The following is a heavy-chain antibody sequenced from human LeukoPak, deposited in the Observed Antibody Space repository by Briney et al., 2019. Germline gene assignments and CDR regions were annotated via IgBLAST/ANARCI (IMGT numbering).Heavy chain of an antibody. V-gene: IGHV4-30-4*01. Sequence: SETLSLTCTVSGGSISSGDYYWSWIRQPPGKGLEWIGYIYYSGSTYYNPSLKSRVTISVDTSKNQFSLKLSSVTAADTAVYYCGRGEWELHWFDPWGQGTLVTVSS. CDR2: IYYSGST. J-gene: IGHJ5*02. CDR1: GGSISSGDYY. D-gene: IGHD1-26*01. CDR3: GRGEWELHWFDP.